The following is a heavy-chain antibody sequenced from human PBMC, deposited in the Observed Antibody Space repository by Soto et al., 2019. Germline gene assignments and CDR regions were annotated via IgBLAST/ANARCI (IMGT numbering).Heavy chain of an antibody. J-gene: IGHJ4*02. CDR1: GFTFSRYG. V-gene: IGHV3-33*01. Sequence: QVQLVESGGGVVHPGRSLTLSCAASGFTFSRYGMHWVRQAPGKGLEWVAVIWNDGSSKYYADSVKGRFTISRDNSKNTLYLQMNSLTAEDTVMYYCATLVAREIRDYWGQGTLVTVTS. D-gene: IGHD5-12*01. CDR2: IWNDGSSK. CDR3: ATLVAREIRDY.